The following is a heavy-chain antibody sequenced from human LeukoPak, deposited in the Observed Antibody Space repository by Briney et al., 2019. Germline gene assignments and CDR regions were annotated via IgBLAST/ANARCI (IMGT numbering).Heavy chain of an antibody. CDR3: ARDRVERVEQQLVWEYYFDY. Sequence: GGSLRLSCAASGFTFSSYSMNWVRQAPGKGLEWVSYISSSSSTIYYADSVKGRFTISRDNAKNSLYLQMNSLRAEDTAVYYCARDRVERVEQQLVWEYYFDYWGQGTLVTVSS. CDR2: ISSSSSTI. CDR1: GFTFSSYS. J-gene: IGHJ4*02. D-gene: IGHD6-13*01. V-gene: IGHV3-48*04.